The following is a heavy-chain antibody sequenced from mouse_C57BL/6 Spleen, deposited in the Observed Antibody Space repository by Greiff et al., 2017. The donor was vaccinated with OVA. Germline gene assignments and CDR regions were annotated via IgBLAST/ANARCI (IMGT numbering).Heavy chain of an antibody. CDR2: ISSGSSTL. J-gene: IGHJ4*01. Sequence: EVNVVESGGGLVKPGGSLKLSCAASGFTFSDYGMHWVRQAPEKGLEWVAYISSGSSTLYYADTVKGRFTISRDNAKSTLFMQMTSLRSEDTAMYYCARSALAMDYWGQGTSVTVSS. CDR1: GFTFSDYG. V-gene: IGHV5-17*01. CDR3: ARSALAMDY.